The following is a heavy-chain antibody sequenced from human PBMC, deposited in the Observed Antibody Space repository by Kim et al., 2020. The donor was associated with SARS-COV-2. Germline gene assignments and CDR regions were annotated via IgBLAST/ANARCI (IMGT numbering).Heavy chain of an antibody. CDR3: ATGIPDGSGKTYYYYGMDV. J-gene: IGHJ6*02. CDR2: FDPEDGET. Sequence: ASVKVSCKVSGYTLTELSMHWVRQAPGKGLEWMGGFDPEDGETIYAQKFQGRVTMTEDTSTDTAYMELSSLRSEDTAVYYCATGIPDGSGKTYYYYGMDVWGQGTTVTVSS. V-gene: IGHV1-24*01. CDR1: GYTLTELS. D-gene: IGHD3-10*01.